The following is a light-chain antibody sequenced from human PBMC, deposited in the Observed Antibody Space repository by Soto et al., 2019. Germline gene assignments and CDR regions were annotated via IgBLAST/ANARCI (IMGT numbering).Light chain of an antibody. CDR3: QQRSNWPIT. CDR2: DAS. V-gene: IGKV3-11*01. CDR1: QSVRSY. J-gene: IGKJ5*01. Sequence: EIMLTQSPATLSLSPGERATLSCRASQSVRSYLAWYQQKPGQAPRLLIYDASNRATGIPARFSGSGSGTDFTLTIRRLEPEDFTVYYCQQRSNWPITFGQGTRLEIK.